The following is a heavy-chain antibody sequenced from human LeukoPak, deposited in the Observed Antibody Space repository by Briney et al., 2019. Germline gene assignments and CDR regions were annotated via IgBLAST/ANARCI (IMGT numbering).Heavy chain of an antibody. D-gene: IGHD6-19*01. CDR2: IYTSGST. Sequence: PSETLSLTCTVSGGSISSYYWSWIRQPAGKGLEWIGRIYTSGSTNYNPSLKSRVTISVDKSKNQFSLKLSSVTAADTAVYYCARQVAGTDYYYYYYMDVWGKGTTVTVSS. CDR1: GGSISSYY. J-gene: IGHJ6*03. CDR3: ARQVAGTDYYYYYYMDV. V-gene: IGHV4-4*07.